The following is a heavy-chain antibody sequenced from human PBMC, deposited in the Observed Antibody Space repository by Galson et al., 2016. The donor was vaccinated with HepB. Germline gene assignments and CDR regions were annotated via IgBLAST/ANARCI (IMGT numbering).Heavy chain of an antibody. CDR2: IIAGGRT. CDR1: GFTFSPYT. J-gene: IGHJ4*02. CDR3: ARRNRGYFDP. Sequence: SLRLSCAASGFTFSPYTMTWVRQAPGKGLEWVSGIIAGGRTYYPDSLRGRFTISRDDSKSTVDLQMDNLRAEDTAVYFCARRNRGYFDPWGQGTLVTVSS. V-gene: IGHV3-23*01. D-gene: IGHD3-16*02.